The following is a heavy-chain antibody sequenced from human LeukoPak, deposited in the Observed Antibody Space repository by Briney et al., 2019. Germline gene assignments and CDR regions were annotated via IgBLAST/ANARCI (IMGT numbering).Heavy chain of an antibody. V-gene: IGHV4-39*07. Sequence: KTSETLSLTCNVSGGFIRSSTDYWGWIRQPPGKGLEWIGSIYFSGSTYYNPSLKSRVTISVDTSKNHFSLKLSSVTAADTAVYYCVNYDGPHFGNWGQGTLVTVSS. CDR2: IYFSGST. CDR1: GGFIRSSTDY. CDR3: VNYDGPHFGN. J-gene: IGHJ4*02. D-gene: IGHD3-3*01.